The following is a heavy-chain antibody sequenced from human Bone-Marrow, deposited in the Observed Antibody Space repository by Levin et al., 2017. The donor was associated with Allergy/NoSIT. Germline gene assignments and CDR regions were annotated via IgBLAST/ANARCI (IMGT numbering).Heavy chain of an antibody. Sequence: LRLSCTVSGDSIRTGNYYWNWIRQPAGKGLEWIGRIYVSGSTDYNPSLMSRVAISIDTSKNQFSLQLSSVTAADTAMYYCARDQGSGWYFEYFQHWGQGALVTVS. D-gene: IGHD6-19*01. CDR3: ARDQGSGWYFEYFQH. CDR2: IYVSGST. V-gene: IGHV4-61*02. CDR1: GDSIRTGNYY. J-gene: IGHJ1*01.